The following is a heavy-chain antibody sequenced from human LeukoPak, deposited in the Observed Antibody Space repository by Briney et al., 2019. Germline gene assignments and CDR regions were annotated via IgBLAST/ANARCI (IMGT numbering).Heavy chain of an antibody. V-gene: IGHV3-74*01. D-gene: IGHD3-9*01. CDR2: VNPDGSVT. J-gene: IGHJ4*02. Sequence: GASLRLSCAASGFILSNYLVHWLRHVAGGGLVWVSRVNPDGSVTNYADSVKGRFTISRDNAKNTVYLQMNSLRADDTAVYYCARDMAGYYDQWGQGTLVTVSS. CDR1: GFILSNYL. CDR3: ARDMAGYYDQ.